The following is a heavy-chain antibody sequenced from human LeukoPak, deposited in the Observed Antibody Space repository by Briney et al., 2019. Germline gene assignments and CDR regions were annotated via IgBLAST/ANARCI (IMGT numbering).Heavy chain of an antibody. V-gene: IGHV3-30-3*01. CDR1: GFTFSSYA. CDR3: ARDFYDSSGYRGYFQH. Sequence: GGSLRLSCAASGFTFSSYAMHWVRQAPGKGLEWVAVISYDGSNKYYADSVKGRFTISRDNSKNTLYLQMNSLRAEDTAVYYCARDFYDSSGYRGYFQHWGPGTLVTVSS. D-gene: IGHD3-22*01. J-gene: IGHJ1*01. CDR2: ISYDGSNK.